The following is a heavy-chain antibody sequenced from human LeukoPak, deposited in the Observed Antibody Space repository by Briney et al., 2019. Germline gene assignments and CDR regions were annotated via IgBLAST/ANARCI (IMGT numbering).Heavy chain of an antibody. CDR3: ASGGGDYDADY. D-gene: IGHD4-17*01. J-gene: IGHJ4*02. V-gene: IGHV3-15*01. Sequence: GGSLRLSCAASGFTFINAWMAWVRQAPGKGLEWVGRIKAKAHGGTIEYAAPVKGRFTISRDNSKNTLYLQMNSLRAEDTAVYYCASGGGDYDADYWGQGTLVTVSS. CDR1: GFTFINAW. CDR2: IKAKAHGGTI.